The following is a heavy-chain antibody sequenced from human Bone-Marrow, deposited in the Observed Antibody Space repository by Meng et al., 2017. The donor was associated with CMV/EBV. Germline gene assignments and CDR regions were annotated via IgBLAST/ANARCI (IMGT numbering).Heavy chain of an antibody. CDR1: GYTFTDCY. J-gene: IGHJ4*02. CDR3: AREREYY. Sequence: ASVKVSCKATGYTFTDCYILWVRQAPGQGLEWMGWINPSSGGTNYAQKFQGRVTMTRDTSISTAYMELSRLTSDDTAVDYCAREREYYWGQGTLVTVSS. V-gene: IGHV1-2*02. CDR2: INPSSGGT.